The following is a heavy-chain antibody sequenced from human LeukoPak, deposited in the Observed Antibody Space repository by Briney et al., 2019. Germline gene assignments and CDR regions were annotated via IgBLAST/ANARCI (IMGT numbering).Heavy chain of an antibody. CDR1: GFTFSRYW. V-gene: IGHV3-7*04. D-gene: IGHD3-3*01. CDR2: IKQDGSEK. CDR3: AGGSGFLVTS. J-gene: IGHJ5*02. Sequence: GGSLRLSCAAPGFTFSRYWMNWVRQAPGKGLEWVANIKQDGSEKYYVDSVKGRFAISRDNAKNSLYLQVNSLRAEDTAVYYSAGGSGFLVTSWGQGTLVAVSS.